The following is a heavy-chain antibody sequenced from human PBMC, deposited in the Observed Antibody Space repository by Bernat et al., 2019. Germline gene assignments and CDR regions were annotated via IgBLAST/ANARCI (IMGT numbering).Heavy chain of an antibody. V-gene: IGHV3-30*18. J-gene: IGHJ4*02. CDR2: ISYDGSAK. CDR1: GFIFSSYG. D-gene: IGHD1-26*01. Sequence: QEQLVESGGGVVQPGRSLRLSCAGSGFIFSSYGMHWVRQAPGKGLEWMAVISYDGSAKYYADSVKGRFTISRDNTNNMLYLQMSSLTTGDTAVYYCAKGPWERPEYWGQGTLVTVSS. CDR3: AKGPWERPEY.